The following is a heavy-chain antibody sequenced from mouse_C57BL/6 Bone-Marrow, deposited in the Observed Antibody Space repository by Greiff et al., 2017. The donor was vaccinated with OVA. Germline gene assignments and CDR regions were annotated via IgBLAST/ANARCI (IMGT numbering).Heavy chain of an antibody. Sequence: VQLKESGAELVRPGASVKLSCTASGFNIKDDYMHWVKQRPEQGLEWIGWIDPENGDTEYASKFQGKATITADTSSNTAYLQLSSLTSEDTAVYYGTTRYYFDYWGQGTTLTVSS. CDR3: TTRYYFDY. CDR2: IDPENGDT. J-gene: IGHJ2*01. CDR1: GFNIKDDY. V-gene: IGHV14-4*01.